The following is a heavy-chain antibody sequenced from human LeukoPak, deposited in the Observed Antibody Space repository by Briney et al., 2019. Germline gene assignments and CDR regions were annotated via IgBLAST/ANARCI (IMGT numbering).Heavy chain of an antibody. D-gene: IGHD5-12*01. CDR2: IIPILGTA. J-gene: IGHJ6*03. Sequence: SVEVSCKASGGTFNSYGIIWVRQAPGQGLEWMGGIIPILGTANYAQKFQGRVTISADKSTSTAYMELSSLRSEDTAVYYCGRGARPPHYYYYMDVWGKGTTVTVSS. CDR3: GRGARPPHYYYYMDV. V-gene: IGHV1-69*10. CDR1: GGTFNSYG.